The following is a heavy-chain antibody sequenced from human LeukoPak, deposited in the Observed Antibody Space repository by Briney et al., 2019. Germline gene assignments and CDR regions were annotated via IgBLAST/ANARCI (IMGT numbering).Heavy chain of an antibody. CDR2: IKKDGSEK. Sequence: PGGSLRLSCAASGFTFSSYWMSWVRQAPGKGLEWVAHIKKDGSEKYYVDSVKGRFTISRDNAKNSLYLQMNSLRAEDTAVYYCARDRGRNSGYDLDWFDPWGQGTLVTVSS. D-gene: IGHD5-12*01. V-gene: IGHV3-7*01. J-gene: IGHJ5*02. CDR3: ARDRGRNSGYDLDWFDP. CDR1: GFTFSSYW.